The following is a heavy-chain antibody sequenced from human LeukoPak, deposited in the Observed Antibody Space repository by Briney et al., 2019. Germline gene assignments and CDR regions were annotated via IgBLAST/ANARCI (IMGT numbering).Heavy chain of an antibody. CDR3: ARVPSTQWLVYYFDY. V-gene: IGHV3-74*01. Sequence: GGSLRLSCAASGFTFSGYWMHWVRQAPGKGLVWVSRINSDGSSTTYADSVKGRFTISRDNAKNTLYLQMNSLRAEDTAVYYCARVPSTQWLVYYFDYWGQGTLVTVSS. CDR1: GFTFSGYW. J-gene: IGHJ4*02. CDR2: INSDGSST. D-gene: IGHD6-19*01.